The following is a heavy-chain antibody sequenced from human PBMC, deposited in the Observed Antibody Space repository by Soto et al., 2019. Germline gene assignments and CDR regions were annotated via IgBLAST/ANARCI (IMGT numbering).Heavy chain of an antibody. CDR3: AKEGGSGSHPNWFDP. CDR1: GFTFSNYA. D-gene: IGHD3-10*01. CDR2: ISGTGGST. J-gene: IGHJ5*02. Sequence: EVQLLESGGGLVQPGGSLRLSCAASGFTFSNYAMTWVRQAPGKGLEWVSSISGTGGSTYYADSVKGRFTISRDKSKNTLYMQMNSLRVEDTAVYYCAKEGGSGSHPNWFDPWCQGTQVTVSS. V-gene: IGHV3-23*01.